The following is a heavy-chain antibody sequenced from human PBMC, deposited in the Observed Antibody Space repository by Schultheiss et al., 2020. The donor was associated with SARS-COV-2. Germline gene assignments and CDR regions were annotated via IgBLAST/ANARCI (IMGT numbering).Heavy chain of an antibody. CDR1: GYSISSDYY. Sequence: SETLSLTCAVSGYSISSDYYWGWIRQPPGKGLEWIGSIYHSGSTYYNPSLKSRVTISVVTSKNQFSLKLSSVTAADTAVYYCARDPFYSSSWYYAFDIWGQGTMVTVSS. V-gene: IGHV4-38-2*02. CDR2: IYHSGST. CDR3: ARDPFYSSSWYYAFDI. D-gene: IGHD6-13*01. J-gene: IGHJ3*02.